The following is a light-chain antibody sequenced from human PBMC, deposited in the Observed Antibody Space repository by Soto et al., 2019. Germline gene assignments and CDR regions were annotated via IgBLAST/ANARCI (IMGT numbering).Light chain of an antibody. J-gene: IGLJ3*02. CDR3: GTWDSSLSARV. V-gene: IGLV1-51*02. CDR1: SSNIGNNY. Sequence: QTVVTQPPSVSAAPGQKVTISCSGSSSNIGNNYVSWYQQFPGTAPKVLIYENDKRPSGIPDRFSGSKSGTSATLGITGLQTGDEADYYCGTWDSSLSARVFGGGTQLTVL. CDR2: END.